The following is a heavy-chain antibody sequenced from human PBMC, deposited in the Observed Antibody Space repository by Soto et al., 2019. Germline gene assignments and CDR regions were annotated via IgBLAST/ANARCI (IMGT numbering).Heavy chain of an antibody. CDR2: INHSGST. Sequence: SETLSLTCAVYGGSFSGYYWSWIRQPPGKGLEWIGEINHSGSTNYNPSLKSRVTISVNTSKNQFSLKLSSVTAADTAVYYCARGAVDCSGGSCRPSAGFDIWGQGTMVT. V-gene: IGHV4-34*01. CDR3: ARGAVDCSGGSCRPSAGFDI. J-gene: IGHJ3*02. CDR1: GGSFSGYY. D-gene: IGHD2-15*01.